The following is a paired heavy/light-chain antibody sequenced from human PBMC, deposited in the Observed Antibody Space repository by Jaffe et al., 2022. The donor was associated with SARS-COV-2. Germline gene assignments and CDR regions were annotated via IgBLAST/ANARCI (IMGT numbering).Heavy chain of an antibody. CDR3: ARFQRSIRTAYKVLNYYAMDV. D-gene: IGHD2-21*02. J-gene: IGHJ6*02. V-gene: IGHV3-7*03. CDR1: GFTFSTYW. CDR2: IKEDGSEK. Sequence: EVQLVESGGGLVQPGGSLRLSCAASGFTFSTYWMSWVRQAPGKGLEWVANIKEDGSEKNYVDSVKGRFTISRNNAKNSLYLQMNSLRAEDTAVYYCARFQRSIRTAYKVLNYYAMDVWGQGTTLTVSS.
Light chain of an antibody. V-gene: IGLV2-14*01. J-gene: IGLJ2*01. Sequence: QSALTQPASVSGSPGQSITISCTGISSDVGGYNYVSWYQQHPGKAPKLMIYDVSNRPSGISNRFSGFRSGNKASLTISGLQAEDEADYYCSSHTSSSTVVFGGGTKLTVL. CDR3: SSHTSSSTVV. CDR1: SSDVGGYNY. CDR2: DVS.